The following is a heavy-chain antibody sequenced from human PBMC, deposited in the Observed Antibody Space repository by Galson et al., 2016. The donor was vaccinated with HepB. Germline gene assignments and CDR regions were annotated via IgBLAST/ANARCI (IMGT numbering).Heavy chain of an antibody. CDR1: GFAFSEYD. Sequence: SLRLSCAASGFAFSEYDIHWVRQAAGKGLEWVSAMDILGDGYYSDSVKGRFTISRENAKSSLYLHMNSLRAEDTALYYCAVIAVAGGTSDYWGKGTLVTASS. CDR2: MDILGDG. D-gene: IGHD6-19*01. V-gene: IGHV3-13*04. J-gene: IGHJ4*02. CDR3: AVIAVAGGTSDY.